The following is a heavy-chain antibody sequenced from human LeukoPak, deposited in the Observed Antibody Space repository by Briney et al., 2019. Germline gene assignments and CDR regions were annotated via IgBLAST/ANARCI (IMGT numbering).Heavy chain of an antibody. Sequence: SETLSLTCTVSGGSTSSYYWNWIRQPPGRGLEWIGYIYYSGSTNYNPSLKSRVTISVDTSKNQFSLKLSSVTAADTAVYYCARGRGRITIFGVVLDAFDIWGQGTMVTVSS. V-gene: IGHV4-59*12. CDR1: GGSTSSYY. D-gene: IGHD3-3*01. CDR3: ARGRGRITIFGVVLDAFDI. J-gene: IGHJ3*02. CDR2: IYYSGST.